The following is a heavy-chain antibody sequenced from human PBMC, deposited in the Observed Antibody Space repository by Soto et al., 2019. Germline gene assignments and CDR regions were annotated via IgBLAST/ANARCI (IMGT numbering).Heavy chain of an antibody. CDR3: VKDRRTFGVTIPPDSYDM. CDR2: LIYNSGSV. V-gene: IGHV3-9*01. CDR1: GFSFDDYA. J-gene: IGHJ3*02. D-gene: IGHD3-3*01. Sequence: EVRLVESGGGLELSGRSLRLSCAASGFSFDDYAMHWVRQAPGKGLEWVSGLIYNSGSVGYAGSVEGRFTISRDNAKNSLYLQMHSLRPEDTARYYCVKDRRTFGVTIPPDSYDMWGQGTVVTVSS.